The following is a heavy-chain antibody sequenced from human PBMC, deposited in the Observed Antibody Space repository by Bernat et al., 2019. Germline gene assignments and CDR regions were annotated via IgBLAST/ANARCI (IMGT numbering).Heavy chain of an antibody. CDR1: GFTFSSYA. CDR2: ISGSDGST. Sequence: VQLVESGGGVVQPGRSLRLSCAASGFTFSSYAMHWVRQAPGKGLEWVSAISGSDGSTYYSDSVKGRFTFSRDSSKNTLYLQMNSLRAEDTAVYYCAKSPIFGIRRGLFDYWGQGTLVTVSS. V-gene: IGHV3-23*04. D-gene: IGHD3-3*01. CDR3: AKSPIFGIRRGLFDY. J-gene: IGHJ4*02.